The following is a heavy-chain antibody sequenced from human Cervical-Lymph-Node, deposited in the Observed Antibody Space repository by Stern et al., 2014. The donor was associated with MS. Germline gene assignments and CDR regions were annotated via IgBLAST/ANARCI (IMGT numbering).Heavy chain of an antibody. CDR3: ARYSGYDAIDC. J-gene: IGHJ4*02. CDR2: IYYSGRP. V-gene: IGHV4-31*03. Sequence: QVQLQESGPGLVKPSQTLSLSCTVSGGSISSGGYYWSWVRQHPGKGLEWIGYIYYSGRPYYNPSLKSRLSISVDTSKNQFSLKLSSVTAADTGVYYCARYSGYDAIDCWGQGTLVTVSS. D-gene: IGHD5-12*01. CDR1: GGSISSGGYY.